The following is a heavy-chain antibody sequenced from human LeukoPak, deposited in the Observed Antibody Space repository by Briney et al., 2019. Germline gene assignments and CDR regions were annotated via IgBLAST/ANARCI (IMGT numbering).Heavy chain of an antibody. J-gene: IGHJ4*02. V-gene: IGHV1-2*02. D-gene: IGHD2-2*02. CDR3: ARNPAYCTSTSCYNDY. CDR2: INPNSGGT. CDR1: GYTFTIYY. Sequence: GASVKVSCKASGYTFTIYYMHWVRQAPGQGLEWMGWINPNSGGTSYARRFQGRVTMTRDTSISTAYMELSRLTSDDTAVYYCARNPAYCTSTSCYNDYWGKGTLVTVSS.